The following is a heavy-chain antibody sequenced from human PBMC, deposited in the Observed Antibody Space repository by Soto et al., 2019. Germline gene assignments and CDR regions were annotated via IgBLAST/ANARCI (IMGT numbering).Heavy chain of an antibody. CDR2: IVPIFGTF. D-gene: IGHD2-2*01. Sequence: SVKVSCKASGGTFSTFDISWVRQAPGQGLEWMGGIVPIFGTFRYAQKFQGRATITADKSTNTVHMELSRLRSEDAAVYYCARLVTPPKPDAAMRFGWFDPWGQGTQVTVSS. V-gene: IGHV1-69*06. CDR1: GGTFSTFD. J-gene: IGHJ5*02. CDR3: ARLVTPPKPDAAMRFGWFDP.